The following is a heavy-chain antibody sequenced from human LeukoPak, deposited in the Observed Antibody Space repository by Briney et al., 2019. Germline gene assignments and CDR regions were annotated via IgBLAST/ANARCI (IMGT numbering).Heavy chain of an antibody. CDR2: ISGSGGST. J-gene: IGHJ4*02. D-gene: IGHD6-19*01. CDR3: ARREYSSGWYARD. Sequence: GGSLRLSCAASGFTFSSYAMSWVRQAPGKGLEWVSAISGSGGSTYYTDSVKGRFTISRDNSKNTLYLQMNSLRAEDTAVYYCARREYSSGWYARDWGQGSLVTVSS. V-gene: IGHV3-23*01. CDR1: GFTFSSYA.